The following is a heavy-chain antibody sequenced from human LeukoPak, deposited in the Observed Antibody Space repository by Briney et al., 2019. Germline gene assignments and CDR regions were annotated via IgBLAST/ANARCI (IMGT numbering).Heavy chain of an antibody. CDR2: ISYDGSNK. V-gene: IGHV3-30*14. CDR1: GFTFSSYA. CDR3: ARDYGYCSSTSCYTDNPNWFDP. Sequence: GGSLRLSCAASGFTFSSYAMHWVRQAPGKGLEWVAVISYDGSNKHYADSVKGRFTISRDNSKNTLYLQMNSLRAEDTAVYYCARDYGYCSSTSCYTDNPNWFDPWGQGTLVTVSS. D-gene: IGHD2-2*02. J-gene: IGHJ5*02.